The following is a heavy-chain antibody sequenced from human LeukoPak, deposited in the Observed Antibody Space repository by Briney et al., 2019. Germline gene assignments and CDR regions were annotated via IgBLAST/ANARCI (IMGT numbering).Heavy chain of an antibody. J-gene: IGHJ4*02. CDR1: GFTFSNFN. V-gene: IGHV3-23*01. CDR2: ISGSGGST. CDR3: AKDESFGHYDILTGYYPYYFDY. Sequence: GGSLRLSCAASGFTFSNFNMNWVRQAPGKGLEWVSAISGSGGSTYYADSVKGRFTISRDNSKNTLYLQMNSLRAEDTAVYYCAKDESFGHYDILTGYYPYYFDYWGQGTLVTVSS. D-gene: IGHD3-9*01.